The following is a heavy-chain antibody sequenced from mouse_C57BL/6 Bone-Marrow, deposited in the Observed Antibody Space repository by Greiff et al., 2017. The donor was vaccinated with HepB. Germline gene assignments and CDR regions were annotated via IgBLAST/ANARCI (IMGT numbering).Heavy chain of an antibody. Sequence: QVPLQQPGTELVKPGASVKLSCPASGSTFPLYCLPLVPQRPGQGLEWIGNINPSNGGTHYNEKFKIKATLTVDKSSSTAYMQLSSLTSEDSAVYYCARRHYGSSYAWFAYWGQGTLVTVSA. CDR1: GSTFPLYC. J-gene: IGHJ3*01. CDR2: INPSNGGT. D-gene: IGHD1-1*01. V-gene: IGHV1-53*01. CDR3: ARRHYGSSYAWFAY.